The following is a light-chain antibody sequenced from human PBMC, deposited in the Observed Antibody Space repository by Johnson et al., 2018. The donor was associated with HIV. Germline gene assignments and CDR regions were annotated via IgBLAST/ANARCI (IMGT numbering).Light chain of an antibody. V-gene: IGLV1-51*01. J-gene: IGLJ1*01. CDR2: DNN. CDR3: GTRDNSPSAPYV. Sequence: QSVLTQPPSVSAAPGQKVTISCSGSSSNIGSNYVSWYQQLPGTAPKLLIYDNNKRPSGIPDRFSGSKSGTSATLGITGLQTGDEADYYCGTRDNSPSAPYVFGPGTKVTVL. CDR1: SSNIGSNY.